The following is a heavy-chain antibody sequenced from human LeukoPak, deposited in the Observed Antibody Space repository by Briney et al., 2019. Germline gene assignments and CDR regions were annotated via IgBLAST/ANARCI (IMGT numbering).Heavy chain of an antibody. CDR3: ARAPLYCTNGVCLGYFDY. D-gene: IGHD2-8*01. V-gene: IGHV4-34*01. J-gene: IGHJ4*02. CDR2: INHSGST. Sequence: SETLSLTCAVYGGSFSGYYWSWIRQPPGKGLEWIGEINHSGSTNYNPSLKSRVTISVDTSKNQFSLKLSSVTAADTAVYYCARAPLYCTNGVCLGYFDYWGQGTLVTVSS. CDR1: GGSFSGYY.